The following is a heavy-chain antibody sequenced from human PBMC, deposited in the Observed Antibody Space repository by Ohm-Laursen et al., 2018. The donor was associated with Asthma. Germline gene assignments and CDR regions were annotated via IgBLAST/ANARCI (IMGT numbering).Heavy chain of an antibody. CDR2: LFPDGRST. CDR1: GFIVSDYF. V-gene: IGHV3-74*01. J-gene: IGHJ4*02. CDR3: ARGNVEGLL. Sequence: SLRLSCAASGFIVSDYFMHWVRQRPGEGLVWISHLFPDGRSTNYADSVRGRFTFSRDDVQNTVYLQMHSLRVDDTAVYFCARGNVEGLLWGQGTLVTVSS.